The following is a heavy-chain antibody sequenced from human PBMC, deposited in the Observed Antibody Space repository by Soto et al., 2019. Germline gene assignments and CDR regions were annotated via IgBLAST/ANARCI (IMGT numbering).Heavy chain of an antibody. V-gene: IGHV6-1*01. CDR2: TYYRSKWYN. CDR1: GDSVSSSSVT. Sequence: SQTLSLTCAISGDSVSSSSVTWNWIRQSPSRGLEWLGRTYYRSKWYNDYAESVKSRIIINPDTSKNQFSLHLNSVTPEDTAVYYCVRLIGNSWFDFCGQGTLVTVSS. D-gene: IGHD1-26*01. J-gene: IGHJ5*01. CDR3: VRLIGNSWFDF.